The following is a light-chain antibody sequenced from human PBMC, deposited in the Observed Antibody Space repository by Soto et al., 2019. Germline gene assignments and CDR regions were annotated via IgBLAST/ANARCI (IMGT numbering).Light chain of an antibody. CDR3: TSYGGTRVLVE. J-gene: IGLJ2*01. CDR2: EVI. Sequence: QSALTQPASVSGSPGQSITISCTGTISDVGSYNLVSWYQHHPGKAPKLIIYEVIKRPSGVSNRFSGSKSGNTASLTISGRQAEDEADYYCTSYGGTRVLVEIGGGTKLTVL. CDR1: ISDVGSYNL. V-gene: IGLV2-23*02.